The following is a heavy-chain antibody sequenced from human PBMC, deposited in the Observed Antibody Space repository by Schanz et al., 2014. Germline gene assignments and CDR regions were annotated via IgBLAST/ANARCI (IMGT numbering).Heavy chain of an antibody. J-gene: IGHJ6*02. CDR1: GFIFNDYY. Sequence: VQLVESGGGLLQPGGSLRLSCAASGFIFNDYYMNWLRQAPGKGLEWLSYISRDGTTSYYADSVKGRFTISRDNAKNSLYLEMTSLRGEDTAVYYCARGGFYCTSITCQGYYHGMDVWGQGTTVTVSS. D-gene: IGHD2-2*01. CDR3: ARGGFYCTSITCQGYYHGMDV. V-gene: IGHV3-11*01. CDR2: ISRDGTTS.